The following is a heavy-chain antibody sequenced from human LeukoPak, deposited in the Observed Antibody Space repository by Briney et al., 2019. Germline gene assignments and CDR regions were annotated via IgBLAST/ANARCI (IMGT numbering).Heavy chain of an antibody. J-gene: IGHJ3*02. V-gene: IGHV5-51*01. D-gene: IGHD3-22*01. CDR3: ARSYYDSSGYYYGAFDI. Sequence: GESLKISCKGSGYSFTSYWIGWVRQMPGKGLEWMGIICPGDSDTRYSPSFQGQVTISADKSISTAYLQWSSLKASDTAMYYCARSYYDSSGYYYGAFDIWGQGTMVTVPS. CDR2: ICPGDSDT. CDR1: GYSFTSYW.